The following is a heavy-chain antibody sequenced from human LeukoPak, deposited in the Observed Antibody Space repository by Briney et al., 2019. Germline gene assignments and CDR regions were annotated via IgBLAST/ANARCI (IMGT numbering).Heavy chain of an antibody. Sequence: ASVKVSCKASGYTFTSYGISWVRQAPGQGLEWLGWISAYNGNTNYAQRLQGRVTMTTDTSTTTAYMELRSLRSDDTAVCYCARDRASSWYGPFDYWGQGTLVTVSS. CDR3: ARDRASSWYGPFDY. D-gene: IGHD6-13*01. J-gene: IGHJ4*02. CDR1: GYTFTSYG. CDR2: ISAYNGNT. V-gene: IGHV1-18*01.